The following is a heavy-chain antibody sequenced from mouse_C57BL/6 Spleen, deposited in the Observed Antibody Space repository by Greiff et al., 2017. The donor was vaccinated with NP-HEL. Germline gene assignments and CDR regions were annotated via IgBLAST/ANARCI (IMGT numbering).Heavy chain of an antibody. CDR1: VYSFTYYN. J-gene: IGHJ3*01. CDR2: INPNYGTT. Sequence: VQRQQSGPELVKPGASVKLSFPSSVYSFTYYNINFFNQIHGKSLEWIGVINPNYGTTSYNQKFKGKATLTVDQSSSTAYMQLNSLTSEDSAVYYCARSDGFAYWGQGTLVTVSA. CDR3: ARSDGFAY. V-gene: IGHV1-39*01.